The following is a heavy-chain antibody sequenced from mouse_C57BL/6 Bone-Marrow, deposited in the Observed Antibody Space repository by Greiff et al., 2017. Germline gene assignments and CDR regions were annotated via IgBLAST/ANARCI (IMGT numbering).Heavy chain of an antibody. CDR2: ISSGSSTI. J-gene: IGHJ3*01. V-gene: IGHV5-17*01. D-gene: IGHD1-1*01. Sequence: VQLKESGGGLVKPGGSLKLSCAASGFTFSDYGMHWVRQAPEKGLEWVAYISSGSSTIYYADTVKGRFTISRDNAKNTLFLQMTSLRSEDTAMYYCARTLYYYGSSSAYWGQGTLVTVSA. CDR1: GFTFSDYG. CDR3: ARTLYYYGSSSAY.